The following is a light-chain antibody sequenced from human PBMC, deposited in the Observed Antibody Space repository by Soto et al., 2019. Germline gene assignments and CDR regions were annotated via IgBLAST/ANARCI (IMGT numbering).Light chain of an antibody. CDR1: QGIGGW. J-gene: IGKJ1*01. CDR3: QQYNSYWT. V-gene: IGKV1-5*01. Sequence: DIRITQSPSTLSASVGDRVSITCRASQGIGGWLAWYQQKPGKAPKLLIYDASSLESGVPSRFSGSGSGTEFTLTISSMRPDDFATYYCQQYNSYWTFGQGTKV. CDR2: DAS.